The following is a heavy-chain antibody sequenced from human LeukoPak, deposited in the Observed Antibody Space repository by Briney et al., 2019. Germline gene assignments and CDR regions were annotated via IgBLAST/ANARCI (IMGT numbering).Heavy chain of an antibody. Sequence: GRSLRLSCAASGFTFSTYAMHWVRQAPGKGLEWVAVISYDGLNKYYADSVKGRFAISRDNSKNTLFLQVDSLRAEDTAVYYCARAQGDYDILTGYYHWFDPWGQGTLVTVSS. J-gene: IGHJ5*02. D-gene: IGHD3-9*01. CDR1: GFTFSTYA. CDR3: ARAQGDYDILTGYYHWFDP. CDR2: ISYDGLNK. V-gene: IGHV3-30*09.